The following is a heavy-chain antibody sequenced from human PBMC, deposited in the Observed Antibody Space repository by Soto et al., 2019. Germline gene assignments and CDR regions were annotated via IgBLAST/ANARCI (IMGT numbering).Heavy chain of an antibody. CDR3: TRGTFDNIGDYFAGWFDP. Sequence: QVKLVQSGAEVKKPWASVKVSCKASGYTFTGYYIHWVRQAPGHGLEWMGWIIPKNGRTKYGQKFQDRVTMTRDTYMSTAYVELSRLRADDTAVYYCTRGTFDNIGDYFAGWFDPWGQGTLVSVS. CDR1: GYTFTGYY. D-gene: IGHD3-22*01. CDR2: IIPKNGRT. V-gene: IGHV1-2*02. J-gene: IGHJ5*02.